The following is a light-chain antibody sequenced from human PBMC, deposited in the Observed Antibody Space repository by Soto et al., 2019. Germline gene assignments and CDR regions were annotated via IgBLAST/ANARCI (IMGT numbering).Light chain of an antibody. CDR1: QSISSR. CDR3: QHYNSYSEA. J-gene: IGKJ1*01. Sequence: DIQMTQSPSTLSASVGDRVTITCRASQSISSRLAWYQQKPGKAPKLLIYKASSLESGVPSRFSGSGSGTEFTLTISSLQPDDFATYYCQHYNSYSEAFGQGTKV. V-gene: IGKV1-5*03. CDR2: KAS.